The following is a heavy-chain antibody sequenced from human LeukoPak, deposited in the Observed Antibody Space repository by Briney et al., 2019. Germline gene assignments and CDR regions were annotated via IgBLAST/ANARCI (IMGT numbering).Heavy chain of an antibody. Sequence: GESLRLSCAASGFTFSSYAMSWVRQAPGKGLEWVSGISVSGTSTSNADSVNGRFTISRDNPRNTLYLQMHSLRAEDTALYYCAIMHPYYDGNGYWVQWGQGTLVTVSS. CDR3: AIMHPYYDGNGYWVQ. D-gene: IGHD3-22*01. J-gene: IGHJ4*02. CDR2: ISVSGTST. CDR1: GFTFSSYA. V-gene: IGHV3-23*01.